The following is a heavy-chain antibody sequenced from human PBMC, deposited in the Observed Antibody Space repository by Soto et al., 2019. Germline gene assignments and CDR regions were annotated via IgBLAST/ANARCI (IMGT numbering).Heavy chain of an antibody. CDR1: GYTFTSYG. V-gene: IGHV1-18*01. Sequence: ASVKVSCKASGYTFTSYGISWVRQAPGQGLEWMGWISAYNGNTNYAQELQGRVTMTTDTSTSTAYMELRSLRSEDTAVYYCAIICFYYYYYYHYYMAVWGQGTTVTVSS. D-gene: IGHD1-26*01. J-gene: IGHJ6*03. CDR3: AIICFYYYYYYHYYMAV. CDR2: ISAYNGNT.